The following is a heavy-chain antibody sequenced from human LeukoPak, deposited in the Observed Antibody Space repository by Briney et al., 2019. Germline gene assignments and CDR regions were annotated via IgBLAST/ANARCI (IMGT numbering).Heavy chain of an antibody. Sequence: VASVKVSCKASGYTFTGYYMHWVRQAPGQGLEWMGWINPNSGGTNYAQKFQGRVTMTRDTSISTAYMELSRLRSDDTAVYYCARDPLYCSSTSCYPPPFDYWGQGTLVTVSS. D-gene: IGHD2-2*01. V-gene: IGHV1-2*02. CDR2: INPNSGGT. CDR3: ARDPLYCSSTSCYPPPFDY. J-gene: IGHJ4*02. CDR1: GYTFTGYY.